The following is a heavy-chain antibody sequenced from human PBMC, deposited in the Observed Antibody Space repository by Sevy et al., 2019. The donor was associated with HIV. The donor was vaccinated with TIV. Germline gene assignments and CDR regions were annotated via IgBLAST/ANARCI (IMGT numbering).Heavy chain of an antibody. J-gene: IGHJ4*02. D-gene: IGHD3-3*01. V-gene: IGHV3-7*01. CDR2: IKQDGSEK. Sequence: GGYLRLSCAASGFTFSSYWMSWVRQAPGKGLERVANIKQDGSEKYYVDSVKGRFTISRDNAKNSLYLQMNSLRVEDTAVYFCARTVYDFGSPLWYFDYWGQGTLVCVSS. CDR1: GFTFSSYW. CDR3: ARTVYDFGSPLWYFDY.